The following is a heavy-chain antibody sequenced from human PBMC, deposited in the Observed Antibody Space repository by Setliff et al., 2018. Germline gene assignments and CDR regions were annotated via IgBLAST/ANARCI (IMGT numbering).Heavy chain of an antibody. CDR3: ARGGSRLFGALSVPTAFDY. CDR1: GETFSGFH. V-gene: IGHV4-34*01. J-gene: IGHJ4*02. CDR2: INPSGST. D-gene: IGHD3-10*02. Sequence: SETLSLTCAVYGETFSGFHWHWIRQAPGKGLEWIGQINPSGSTYYNPAVRGRVTISSDTSKNQFSLKLTSVTAADTAVYYCARGGSRLFGALSVPTAFDYWGQGIVVTVSS.